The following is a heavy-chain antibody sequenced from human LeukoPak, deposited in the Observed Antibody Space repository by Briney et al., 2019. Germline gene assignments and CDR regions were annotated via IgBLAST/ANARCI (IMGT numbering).Heavy chain of an antibody. V-gene: IGHV4-59*12. J-gene: IGHJ4*02. CDR3: ARGIDYDSSGNTNFDY. Sequence: PSETLSLTCTVSGGSISSYYWSWIRQPPGKGLEWIGYIYYSGSTNYNPSLKSRVTISVDTSKNQFSLKLSSVTAADTAVYYCARGIDYDSSGNTNFDYWGQGTLVTVSS. CDR2: IYYSGST. CDR1: GGSISSYY. D-gene: IGHD3-22*01.